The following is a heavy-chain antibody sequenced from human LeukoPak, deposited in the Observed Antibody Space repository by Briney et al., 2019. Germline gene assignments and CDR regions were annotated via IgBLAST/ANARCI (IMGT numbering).Heavy chain of an antibody. CDR3: TADVSDSSGPSHDY. Sequence: KPGGSLRLSCAGSGDTFSSACMNWVREAAGEGLEWVARIKTKAEGGPTEHAEHVKGRFTISRDDSENTLYLQMNSLKIEDTAVYYCTADVSDSSGPSHDYWGQGTLVTVSS. D-gene: IGHD6-19*01. V-gene: IGHV3-15*01. CDR2: IKTKAEGGPT. CDR1: GDTFSSAC. J-gene: IGHJ4*02.